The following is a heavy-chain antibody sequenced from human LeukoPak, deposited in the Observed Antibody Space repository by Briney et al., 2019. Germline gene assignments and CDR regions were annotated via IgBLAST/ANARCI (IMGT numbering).Heavy chain of an antibody. CDR3: ARDTIEYYYDSSGSYYSDY. V-gene: IGHV4-61*02. CDR2: IYTSGST. D-gene: IGHD3-22*01. J-gene: IGHJ4*02. Sequence: PSETLSLTCTVSGGSISSGSYYWSWIRQPAGKGLEWIGRIYTSGSTNYNPSLKSRVTISVDTSKNQFSLKLSSVTAADTAVYYCARDTIEYYYDSSGSYYSDYWGQGTLVTVSS. CDR1: GGSISSGSYY.